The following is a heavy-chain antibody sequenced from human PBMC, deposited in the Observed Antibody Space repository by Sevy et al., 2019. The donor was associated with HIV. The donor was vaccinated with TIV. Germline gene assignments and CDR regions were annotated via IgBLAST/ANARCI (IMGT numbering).Heavy chain of an antibody. CDR1: GGSISSGDYY. J-gene: IGHJ6*02. CDR3: ARAASSHYYGMDV. Sequence: SETLSLTCTVSGGSISSGDYYWSWIRQPPGKGLEWIGYIYYSGSTYYNPSLKSRVTISVDTSKNQFSLKLSSVTAADTAVYYCARAASSHYYGMDVWGQGTTVTVSS. V-gene: IGHV4-30-4*01. D-gene: IGHD2-15*01. CDR2: IYYSGST.